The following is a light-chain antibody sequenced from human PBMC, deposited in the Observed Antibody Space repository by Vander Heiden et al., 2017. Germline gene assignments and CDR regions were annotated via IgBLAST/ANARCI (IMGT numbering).Light chain of an antibody. CDR1: NFNIGSNT. J-gene: IGLJ2*01. V-gene: IGLV1-44*01. CDR3: AAWDDSLNGVV. CDR2: TNN. Sequence: QSVLTQPPSASGTPGQRVTISCSGSNFNIGSNTVNWYQQLPGTAPKLLIYTNNQRPSGVPDRFSGSKSGTSASLAISGLQSEDEADYYCAAWDDSLNGVVFGGGTKLTVL.